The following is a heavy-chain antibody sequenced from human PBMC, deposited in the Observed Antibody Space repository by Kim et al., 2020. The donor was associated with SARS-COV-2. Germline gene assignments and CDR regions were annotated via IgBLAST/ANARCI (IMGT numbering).Heavy chain of an antibody. V-gene: IGHV3-64D*09. D-gene: IGHD3-9*01. J-gene: IGHJ5*01. CDR1: GFTFSSYP. CDR3: VKDSHRSDSFLYPTGWFDS. CDR2: ISANGGST. Sequence: GGSLSLSCSASGFTFSSYPVHWVRQSPGQGLEYISGISANGGSTHYADSLKGRFTISRDNSKNKSYLQMNSLRPEDTAVYYCVKDSHRSDSFLYPTGWFDSWGQGTLVTVSS.